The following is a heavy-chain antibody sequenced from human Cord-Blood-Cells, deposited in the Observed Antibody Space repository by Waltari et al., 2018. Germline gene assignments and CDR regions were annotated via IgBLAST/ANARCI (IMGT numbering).Heavy chain of an antibody. D-gene: IGHD1-26*01. V-gene: IGHV4-34*01. CDR2: INHSGST. CDR1: GGSFSGYY. J-gene: IGHJ3*02. CDR3: ARDIVGANDAFDI. Sequence: QVQLQQWGAGLLKPSETLSLTCAVYGGSFSGYYWSWIRQPPGKGLEWIGEINHSGSTNYTPSLKSRVTISVDTSKNQFSLKLSSVTAADTAVYYCARDIVGANDAFDIWGQGTMVTVSS.